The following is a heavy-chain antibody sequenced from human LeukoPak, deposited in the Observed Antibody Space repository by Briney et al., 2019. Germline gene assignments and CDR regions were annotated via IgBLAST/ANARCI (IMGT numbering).Heavy chain of an antibody. J-gene: IGHJ4*02. D-gene: IGHD1-26*01. CDR1: GFTFSDHY. V-gene: IGHV3-72*01. Sequence: GGSLRLPCAASGFTFSDHYMDWVRQAPGKGLEWVGRTRKKTNSYTTEYAASVKGRFTISRDDSKNSLYLQMNSLKAEDTAVYYCTRVVLVGTTYSYFDYWGQGTLVTVSS. CDR3: TRVVLVGTTYSYFDY. CDR2: TRKKTNSYTT.